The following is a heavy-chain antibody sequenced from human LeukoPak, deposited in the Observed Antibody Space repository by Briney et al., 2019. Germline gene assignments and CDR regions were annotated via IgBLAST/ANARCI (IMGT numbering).Heavy chain of an antibody. CDR2: IYYSGST. J-gene: IGHJ4*02. D-gene: IGHD6-19*01. V-gene: IGHV4-59*01. Sequence: SETLSLTCTVSGGSISSYYWSWIRQPPGKGLEWIGYIYYSGSTNYNPSLKSRVTISVDTSKNQFSLKLSSVTAADTAVYYCARDAGSGWYSEDYWGQGTLVTASS. CDR3: ARDAGSGWYSEDY. CDR1: GGSISSYY.